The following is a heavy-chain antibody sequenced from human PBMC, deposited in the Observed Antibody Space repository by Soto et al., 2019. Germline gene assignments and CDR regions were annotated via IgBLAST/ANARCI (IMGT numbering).Heavy chain of an antibody. D-gene: IGHD3-3*01. CDR1: GYTFSSHA. CDR3: ARDGARITVFGVVYYFDS. Sequence: ASVKVSCKASGYTFSSHAMHWVRQAPGQRLEWMGWINAGNGNTKYSQNFQGRVAITRDTSASTAYMELRSLRSEDTAVYYCARDGARITVFGVVYYFDSWGQGTLVTVSS. V-gene: IGHV1-3*01. CDR2: INAGNGNT. J-gene: IGHJ4*02.